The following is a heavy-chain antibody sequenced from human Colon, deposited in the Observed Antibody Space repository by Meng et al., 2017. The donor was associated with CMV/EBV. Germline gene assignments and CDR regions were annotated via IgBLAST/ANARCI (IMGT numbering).Heavy chain of an antibody. D-gene: IGHD2-15*01. CDR1: GFDLSRYP. Sequence: GGSLRLSCVASGFDLSRYPIHWVRQAPGKGLEWVALLSYDGSKKYYADSVKGRVTLSRDISKNTVYLQLDSLTADDTSVFYCARGRPACSGIACYSWFDFWGQGTLVTVYS. CDR2: LSYDGSKK. V-gene: IGHV3-30-3*01. J-gene: IGHJ5*01. CDR3: ARGRPACSGIACYSWFDF.